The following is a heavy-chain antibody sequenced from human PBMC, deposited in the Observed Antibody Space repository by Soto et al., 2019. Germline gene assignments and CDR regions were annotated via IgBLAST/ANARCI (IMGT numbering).Heavy chain of an antibody. CDR3: AREDIQLWLGRMDY. CDR2: IWYDGSNK. D-gene: IGHD5-18*01. J-gene: IGHJ4*02. Sequence: QVQLVESGGGVVQTGRSLRLSCAASGFTFSSYGMHWVRQAPGKGLEWVAVIWYDGSNKYYADSVKGRFTISRDNSKNTLYLQMNSLRAEDTAVYYCAREDIQLWLGRMDYWGQGTLVTVSS. V-gene: IGHV3-33*01. CDR1: GFTFSSYG.